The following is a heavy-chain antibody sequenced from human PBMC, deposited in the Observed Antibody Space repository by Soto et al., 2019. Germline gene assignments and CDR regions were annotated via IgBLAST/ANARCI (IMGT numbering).Heavy chain of an antibody. CDR1: GDSVSSSSVT. V-gene: IGHV6-1*01. CDR2: TYYRSKWYN. J-gene: IGHJ5*01. CDR3: VRLIGNSWLDS. D-gene: IGHD2-8*01. Sequence: PPQSLSLTCAISGDSVSSSSVTWNWIRQSPSRGLEWLGRTYYRSKWYNDYAESVKRRITINPDTSKNQFSLHLNSVTPEDTAVYYCVRLIGNSWLDSWGQGTLVTLSS.